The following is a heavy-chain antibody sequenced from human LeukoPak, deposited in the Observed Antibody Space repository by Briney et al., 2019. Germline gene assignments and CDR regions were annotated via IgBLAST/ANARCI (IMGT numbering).Heavy chain of an antibody. CDR3: AAMFRDSGSYPTPLGY. J-gene: IGHJ4*02. V-gene: IGHV1-58*01. D-gene: IGHD1-26*01. CDR2: IVVGSGNT. CDR1: GFTFTSSA. Sequence: KVSCKASGFTFTSSAVQWVRQARGQRLEWIGWIVVGSGNTNYAQKFQERVTITRDMSTSTAYMELSSLRSEDTAVYYCAAMFRDSGSYPTPLGYWGQGTLVTVSS.